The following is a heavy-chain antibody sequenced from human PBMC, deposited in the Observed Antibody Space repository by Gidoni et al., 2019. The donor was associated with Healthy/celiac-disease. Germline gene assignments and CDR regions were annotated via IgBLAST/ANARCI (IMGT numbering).Heavy chain of an antibody. J-gene: IGHJ4*02. V-gene: IGHV3-30*18. CDR3: AKDHSSSWYYFDY. D-gene: IGHD6-13*01. CDR1: GFTFSRYG. CDR2: ISYDGSNK. Sequence: QVQLVESGGGVVQPGRSLRLSCAASGFTFSRYGMHWVRQAPGKGLEWVAVISYDGSNKYYADSVKGRFTISRDNSKNTLYLQMNSLRAEDTAVYYCAKDHSSSWYYFDYWGQGTLVTVSS.